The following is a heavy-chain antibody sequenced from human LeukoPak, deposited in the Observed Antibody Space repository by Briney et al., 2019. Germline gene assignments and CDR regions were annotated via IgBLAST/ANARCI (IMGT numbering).Heavy chain of an antibody. V-gene: IGHV4-59*08. Sequence: SETLSLTCTVSSASISTYYWSWIRQPPVKGLEWIGCIFYSGSTNSGNTNYNPSLKSRVTISVDTSKNQFSLKLSSVTAADTAVYYRARHSTIEPRPDYWGQGTLVTVSS. D-gene: IGHD6-6*01. J-gene: IGHJ4*02. CDR3: ARHSTIEPRPDY. CDR1: SASISTYY. CDR2: IFYSGSTN.